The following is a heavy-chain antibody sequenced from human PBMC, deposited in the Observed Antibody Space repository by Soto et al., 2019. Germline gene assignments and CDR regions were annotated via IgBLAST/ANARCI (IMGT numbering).Heavy chain of an antibody. V-gene: IGHV1-69*13. CDR3: ARDRSSISRALDP. J-gene: IGHJ5*02. CDR2: IIPIFGTA. D-gene: IGHD6-6*01. Sequence: SVKVSCKASGGTFSSYAISWVRQAPGQGLEWMGGIIPIFGTANYVQKFQGRVTITADESTSTAYMELSSLRSEDTAVYYCARDRSSISRALDPWGQGTLVTVS. CDR1: GGTFSSYA.